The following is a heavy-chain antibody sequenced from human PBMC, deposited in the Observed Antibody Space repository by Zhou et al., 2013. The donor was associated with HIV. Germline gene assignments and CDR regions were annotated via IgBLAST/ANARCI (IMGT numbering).Heavy chain of an antibody. V-gene: IGHV1-18*01. CDR1: GGTFSNFA. J-gene: IGHJ4*02. D-gene: IGHD2-2*01. CDR3: ARDRLLQGYSSSWFIDY. CDR2: ISAFDGDT. Sequence: QVQLVQSGAEVKKPGSSVKVSCKTSGGTFSNFAISWVRQAPGQGLEWMGWISAFDGDTHFAAQVQDRITMTIDTATNTAHMELGSLTSDDTAVYFCARDRLLQGYSSSWFIDYWGQGTLVTVSS.